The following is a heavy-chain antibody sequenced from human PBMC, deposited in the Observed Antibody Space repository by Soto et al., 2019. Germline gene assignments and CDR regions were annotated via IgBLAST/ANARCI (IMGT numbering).Heavy chain of an antibody. CDR1: GGTFSSYT. D-gene: IGHD2-2*01. Sequence: QVQLVQSGAEVKKPGSSVKVSCKASGGTFSSYTISWVRQAPGQGLEWMGRIIPILGIANYAQKFQGRVTITADKSTSTAYMELSSLRSEDTSVYYCARDESNVVVVPAARFEGDAFDIWGQGTMVTVSS. CDR3: ARDESNVVVVPAARFEGDAFDI. J-gene: IGHJ3*02. CDR2: IIPILGIA. V-gene: IGHV1-69*08.